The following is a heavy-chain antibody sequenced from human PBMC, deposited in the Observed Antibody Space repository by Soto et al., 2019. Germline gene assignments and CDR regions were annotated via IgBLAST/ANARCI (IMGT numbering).Heavy chain of an antibody. CDR3: ARHSDY. J-gene: IGHJ4*02. CDR1: GGSFSGYY. V-gene: IGHV4-34*01. CDR2: INHSGST. Sequence: SETLSLTCAVYGGSFSGYYWSWIRPPPGKGLEWIGEINHSGSTNYNPSLKSRITISVDTSKNQFSLKLSSVTAADTAVYYCARHSDYWGKGTLVTVSS.